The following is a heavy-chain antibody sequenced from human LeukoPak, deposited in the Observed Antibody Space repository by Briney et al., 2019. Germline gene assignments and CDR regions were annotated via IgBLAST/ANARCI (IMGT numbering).Heavy chain of an antibody. CDR1: GFTFSDYY. Sequence: GGSLRLSCAASGFTFSDYYMSWIRQAPGKGLEWVSYISSSGSTIYYADSVKGRFTTSRDNAKNSLYLQMNSLRAEDTAVYYCASVIAAAGTMPWGQGTLVTVSS. V-gene: IGHV3-11*01. D-gene: IGHD6-13*01. J-gene: IGHJ5*02. CDR3: ASVIAAAGTMP. CDR2: ISSSGSTI.